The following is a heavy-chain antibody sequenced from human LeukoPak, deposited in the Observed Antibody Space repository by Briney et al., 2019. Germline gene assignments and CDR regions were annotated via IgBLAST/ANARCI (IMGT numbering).Heavy chain of an antibody. V-gene: IGHV5-51*01. CDR1: GYSFTSNW. J-gene: IGHJ4*02. D-gene: IGHD1-26*01. CDR2: IYPGDSDT. Sequence: GESLKISCKGSGYSFTSNWIGWVRQMPGKGLEWMGIIYPGDSDTRYSPSFRGQVTISADKSISTAYLQWSSLKASDTAMYYCARQRSGSYFPDLYDYWGQGTLVTVSS. CDR3: ARQRSGSYFPDLYDY.